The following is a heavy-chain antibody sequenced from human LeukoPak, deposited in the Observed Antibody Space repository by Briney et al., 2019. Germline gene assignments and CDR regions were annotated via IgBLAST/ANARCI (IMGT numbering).Heavy chain of an antibody. CDR2: IIPIFGTA. CDR1: GGTFSSYA. D-gene: IGHD3-16*01. Sequence: ASVKVSCKASGGTFSSYAISWVRQAPGQGLEWMGGIIPIFGTANYAQKFQGRVTITADESTSTAYMELSSLRSEDTAVYYCASLGQPVGWFDPWGQGTLVTVSS. V-gene: IGHV1-69*13. CDR3: ASLGQPVGWFDP. J-gene: IGHJ5*02.